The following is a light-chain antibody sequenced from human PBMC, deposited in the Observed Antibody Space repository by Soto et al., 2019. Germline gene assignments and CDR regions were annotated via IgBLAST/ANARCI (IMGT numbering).Light chain of an antibody. V-gene: IGKV3-15*01. CDR2: GAS. J-gene: IGKJ5*01. CDR3: QQYNNWPGIT. Sequence: SQSVSSNLAWYQQKPGQAPRLLIYGASTRATGTPARFSGSGSGTEFTLTISSLQSEDFAVYYCQQYNNWPGITFGQGTRLE. CDR1: QSVSSN.